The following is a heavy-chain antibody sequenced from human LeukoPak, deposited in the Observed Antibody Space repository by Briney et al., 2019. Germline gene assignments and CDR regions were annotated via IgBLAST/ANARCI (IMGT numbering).Heavy chain of an antibody. J-gene: IGHJ4*02. V-gene: IGHV3-23*01. CDR2: MSGTGGST. CDR3: AQVVVAGSTTDY. Sequence: HPGGPLGPPWAASGFPFGSFVLHWVRQAPGKGLGGVSAMSGTGGSTYYADSVRGRFTISRDNSKNTLYLQMNSLRAEDTAIYYCAQVVVAGSTTDYWGQGTLVTVSS. CDR1: GFPFGSFV. D-gene: IGHD2-15*01.